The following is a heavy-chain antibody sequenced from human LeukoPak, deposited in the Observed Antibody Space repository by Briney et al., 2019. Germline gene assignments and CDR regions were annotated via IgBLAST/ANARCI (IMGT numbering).Heavy chain of an antibody. J-gene: IGHJ6*03. CDR2: IKHSGST. V-gene: IGHV4-34*01. Sequence: KSAETLSLTCGVYVVSFSGYYWSWIRQPPGKGLECIGEIKHSGSTNYNPTLKSRVTVSVAPSKNTFSLKLSSVKAAATAVYYCARGQEHLVATIRYYYMEVWGKGTPATVSS. CDR3: ARGQEHLVATIRYYYMEV. CDR1: VVSFSGYY. D-gene: IGHD5-12*01.